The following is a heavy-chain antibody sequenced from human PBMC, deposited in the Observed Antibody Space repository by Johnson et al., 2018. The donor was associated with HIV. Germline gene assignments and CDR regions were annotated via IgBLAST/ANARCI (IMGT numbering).Heavy chain of an antibody. V-gene: IGHV3-11*04. D-gene: IGHD5-24*01. CDR1: GFTFSDYY. CDR3: ASYGYRPEAAFDI. Sequence: QVQLVESGGGLVQPGGSLRLSCAASGFTFSDYYMSWIRQAPGKGLEWVSYISSSGSTIYYADSVKGRFTISRDNAKNSLYLQMNSLIAEDTAVYSCASYGYRPEAAFDIWGQGTMVTVSS. J-gene: IGHJ3*02. CDR2: ISSSGSTI.